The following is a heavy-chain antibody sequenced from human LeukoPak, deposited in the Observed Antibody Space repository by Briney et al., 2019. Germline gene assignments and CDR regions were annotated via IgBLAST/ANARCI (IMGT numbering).Heavy chain of an antibody. CDR2: ISNSGSFI. V-gene: IGHV3-21*01. Sequence: GGSLRLSCAASGFTLTTYTMNWVRQAPGKGLEWVSSISNSGSFIYYADSVKGRFTISRDNAKNSLYLQMNSLRAEDTAVYYCARGIGIAVAPVFDYWGQGTLVTVSS. J-gene: IGHJ4*02. CDR1: GFTLTTYT. CDR3: ARGIGIAVAPVFDY. D-gene: IGHD6-19*01.